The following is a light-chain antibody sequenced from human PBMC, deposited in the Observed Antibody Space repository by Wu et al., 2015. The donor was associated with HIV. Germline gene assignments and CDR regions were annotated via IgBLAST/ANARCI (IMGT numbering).Light chain of an antibody. Sequence: EIVLTQYPGTLSLSPGERATLSCRASQTVPNNYLAWYQHKPGQAPRRLIYGASRRATGIPDRFSGSGSGIDFTLTINSLEPEDFAVYYCQQRSNWPWTFGQGTKVEMK. V-gene: IGKV3D-20*02. CDR1: QTVPNNY. CDR2: GAS. J-gene: IGKJ1*01. CDR3: QQRSNWPWT.